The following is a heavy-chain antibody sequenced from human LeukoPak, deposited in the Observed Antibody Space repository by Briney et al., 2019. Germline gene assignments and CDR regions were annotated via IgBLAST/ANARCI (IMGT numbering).Heavy chain of an antibody. Sequence: GGSLRLSCAASGFTFSSAWMSWVRQAPGKGLEWVGRIKSKTDGATTDYAAPVDGRFSISRDDSRNTLYLQMNSLRAEDTAVYYCAKDAEGYCTSPICLPSDYWGQGTLVTVSS. D-gene: IGHD2-2*01. CDR3: AKDAEGYCTSPICLPSDY. CDR1: GFTFSSAW. V-gene: IGHV3-15*01. CDR2: IKSKTDGATT. J-gene: IGHJ4*02.